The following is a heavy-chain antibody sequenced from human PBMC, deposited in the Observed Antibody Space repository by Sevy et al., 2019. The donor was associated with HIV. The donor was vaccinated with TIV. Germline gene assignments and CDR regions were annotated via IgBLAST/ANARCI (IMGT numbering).Heavy chain of an antibody. CDR3: ATINTVGSLAY. Sequence: GGSLRLSCAASGFTFRNVWMSWVRQAPGKGLEWIGLIKSNTDGGKTEYGAPVKGGITISRDESKNTLFLQVNSLKAEYTALYYCATINTVGSLAYWGRGTLVTVSS. V-gene: IGHV3-15*01. CDR2: IKSNTDGGKT. CDR1: GFTFRNVW. D-gene: IGHD2-15*01. J-gene: IGHJ4*02.